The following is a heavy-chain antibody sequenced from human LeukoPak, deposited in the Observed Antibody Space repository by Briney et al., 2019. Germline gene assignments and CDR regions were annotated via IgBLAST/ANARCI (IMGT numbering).Heavy chain of an antibody. CDR2: IYYSGST. D-gene: IGHD5-12*01. V-gene: IGHV4-39*01. Sequence: SETLSLTCTVSGGSISSSSYYWGWFRQPPGKGLEWIGSIYYSGSTYYNPSLKSRVTISVDTSKNQFSLKLSSVTAADTAVYYCARHRGYSGYDDYWGQGTLVTVSS. CDR3: ARHRGYSGYDDY. CDR1: GGSISSSSYY. J-gene: IGHJ4*02.